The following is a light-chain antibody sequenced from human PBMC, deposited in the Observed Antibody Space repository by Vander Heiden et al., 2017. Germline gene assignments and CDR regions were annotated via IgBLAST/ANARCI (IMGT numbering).Light chain of an antibody. CDR1: ALAKQY. Sequence: SNELTQPPSVSVSPGQTATITCSGDALAKQYASWYLQRSGQAPVLIIFKDRERPSGIPERFSGSNSGTTVTLTISGVQAEDEAEYYCKSPDRSGLLGVFGTGTRLTVL. J-gene: IGLJ1*01. V-gene: IGLV3-25*03. CDR2: KDR. CDR3: KSPDRSGLLGV.